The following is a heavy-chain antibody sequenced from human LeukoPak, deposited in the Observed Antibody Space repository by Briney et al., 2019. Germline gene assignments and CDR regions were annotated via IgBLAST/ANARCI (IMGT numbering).Heavy chain of an antibody. CDR3: ARQKASGSYYGDAFDI. J-gene: IGHJ3*02. CDR1: GYSFTSYW. D-gene: IGHD1-26*01. V-gene: IGHV5-51*01. CDR2: IYPGDSDT. Sequence: GESLRISCKGSGYSFTSYWIGWVRQMPGKGLEWMGIIYPGDSDTRYSPSFQGQVTISADKSNSTAYLQWSSLKASDTAMYYCARQKASGSYYGDAFDIWGQGTMVTVSS.